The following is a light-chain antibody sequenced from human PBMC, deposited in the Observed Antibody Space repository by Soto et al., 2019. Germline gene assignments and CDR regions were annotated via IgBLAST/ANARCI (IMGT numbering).Light chain of an antibody. CDR1: QSISSW. V-gene: IGKV1-5*03. CDR2: KAS. Sequence: DIQMTQSPSTLSASVGARVPITCRASQSISSWLAWYPQKPGKAPKLLIYKASSLESGVPSRFSGSTSGTEFTLTISSLQPDDFATYYCQQSYTFGQGTKVDIK. CDR3: QQSYT. J-gene: IGKJ2*01.